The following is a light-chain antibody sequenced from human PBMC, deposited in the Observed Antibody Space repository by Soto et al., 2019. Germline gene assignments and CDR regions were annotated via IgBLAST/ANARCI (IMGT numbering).Light chain of an antibody. J-gene: IGKJ3*01. CDR1: QSVGSGY. Sequence: IVLTQSPGTLSLSPGERATLSCGASQSVGSGYLAWYQQKPGQAPRLLIYGASIRATGIPDRFTGSGSGTHFTLTISRLEPEDFALYYCQQYTTSPFTFGPGTKVDVK. CDR3: QQYTTSPFT. CDR2: GAS. V-gene: IGKV3-20*01.